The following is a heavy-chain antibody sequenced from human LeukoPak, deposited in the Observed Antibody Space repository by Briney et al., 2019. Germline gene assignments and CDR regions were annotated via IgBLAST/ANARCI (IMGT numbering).Heavy chain of an antibody. CDR3: AREAAAGLDY. CDR2: IYHSGST. V-gene: IGHV4-39*07. D-gene: IGHD6-13*01. Sequence: SETLSLTCTVSGDSISSGDYYWSWIRQPPGKGLEWIGEIYHSGSTNYNPSLKSRVTTSVDKSKNQFSLKLSSVTAADTAVYYCAREAAAGLDYWGQGTLVTVSS. J-gene: IGHJ4*02. CDR1: GDSISSGDYY.